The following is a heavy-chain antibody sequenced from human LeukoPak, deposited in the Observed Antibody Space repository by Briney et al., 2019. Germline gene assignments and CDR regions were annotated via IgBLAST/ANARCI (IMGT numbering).Heavy chain of an antibody. Sequence: SETLSLTCTVSGGSMSNYYWSWIRQPPGKGLEWIGFIYNTGSTNQNPSLRSRATISLDTSKNQFSLRLSSVTAADTAVYYCARGAPAAISPFDYWGQGTLVTVSS. CDR3: ARGAPAAISPFDY. CDR1: GGSMSNYY. J-gene: IGHJ4*02. V-gene: IGHV4-59*12. D-gene: IGHD2-2*01. CDR2: IYNTGST.